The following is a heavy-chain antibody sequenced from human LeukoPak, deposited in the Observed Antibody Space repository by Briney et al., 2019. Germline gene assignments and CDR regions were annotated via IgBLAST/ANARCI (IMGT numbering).Heavy chain of an antibody. CDR2: LYTSGIT. D-gene: IGHD3-22*01. CDR3: ARISRRADSSGFYYDGWYFDL. Sequence: HPSETLSLTCTVSGGSVSYNYWSWIRQPAGKGLEWIGRLYTSGITNSNPSLNYNPSLKSRVTMSAVTSDNQFSLKLTSVSAADTAVYYCARISRRADSSGFYYDGWYFDLWGRGTLVTVSS. CDR1: GGSVSYNY. J-gene: IGHJ2*01. V-gene: IGHV4-4*07.